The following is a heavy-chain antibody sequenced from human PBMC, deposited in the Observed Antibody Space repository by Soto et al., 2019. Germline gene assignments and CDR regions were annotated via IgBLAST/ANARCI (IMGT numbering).Heavy chain of an antibody. CDR1: GASISSTYW. V-gene: IGHV4-4*02. D-gene: IGHD2-15*01. CDR3: ATLPPRIVVVVLPIHS. Sequence: SETLSLTCFVSGASISSTYWWSWVRQTPGKRLEWIGQIYHTGTTSYNPSLKNRVTISLDKSNNQFSLRLTSMTAADTAVYYCATLPPRIVVVVLPIHSWGQGTLVTVSS. CDR2: IYHTGTT. J-gene: IGHJ4*02.